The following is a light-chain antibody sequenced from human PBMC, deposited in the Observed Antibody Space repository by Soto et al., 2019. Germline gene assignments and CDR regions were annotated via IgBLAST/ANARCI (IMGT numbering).Light chain of an antibody. V-gene: IGKV3-11*01. CDR1: QSINTY. CDR2: DAS. Sequence: EIVLTQTPATLSLSPGERAFLSFRASQSINTYLSWYQQKPGQAPRLLIYDASNRATGIPARFSGRGSGTDFTLTISSLEPEDLAVYYCQQRSDWPITFGQGTRLEIK. CDR3: QQRSDWPIT. J-gene: IGKJ5*01.